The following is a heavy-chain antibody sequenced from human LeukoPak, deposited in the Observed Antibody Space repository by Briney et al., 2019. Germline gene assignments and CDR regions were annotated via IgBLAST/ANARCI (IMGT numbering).Heavy chain of an antibody. D-gene: IGHD3-10*01. CDR3: ARGGGKFFDY. J-gene: IGHJ4*02. Sequence: GGSPRLSCAASGFTFSSYSMNWVRQAPGKGLEWVSYISSSSSTIYYADSVKGRFTISRDNAKNSLYLQMNSLRAEDTAVYYCARGGGKFFDYWGQGTLVTVSS. V-gene: IGHV3-48*04. CDR2: ISSSSSTI. CDR1: GFTFSSYS.